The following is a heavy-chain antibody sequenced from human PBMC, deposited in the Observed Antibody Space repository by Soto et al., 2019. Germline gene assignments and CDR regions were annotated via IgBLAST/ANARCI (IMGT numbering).Heavy chain of an antibody. CDR1: GFTFSSYG. J-gene: IGHJ4*02. V-gene: IGHV3-33*01. Sequence: QVQLVESGGGVVQPGRSLRLSCAASGFTFSSYGMHWVRQAPGKGLEWVAVIWYDGTNKYYADSVKGRVTISRDNSRNALYLQMNSVRAEDTAVYYCAREPNPISGWYDYWGQGTLVTVSS. D-gene: IGHD6-19*01. CDR3: AREPNPISGWYDY. CDR2: IWYDGTNK.